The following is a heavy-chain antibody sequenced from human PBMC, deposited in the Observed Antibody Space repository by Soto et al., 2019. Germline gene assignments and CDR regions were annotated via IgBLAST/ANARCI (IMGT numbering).Heavy chain of an antibody. V-gene: IGHV3-11*06. CDR2: ISSSSSYT. CDR1: GFTFSDYY. CDR3: ARSPLGYYDSSGYYFLFDY. Sequence: GGSLRLSCAASGFTFSDYYMSWIHQAPGKGLEWVSYISSSSSYTNYADSVKGRFTISRDNAKNSLYLQMNSLRAEDTAVYYCARSPLGYYDSSGYYFLFDYWGQGTLVTVSS. J-gene: IGHJ4*02. D-gene: IGHD3-22*01.